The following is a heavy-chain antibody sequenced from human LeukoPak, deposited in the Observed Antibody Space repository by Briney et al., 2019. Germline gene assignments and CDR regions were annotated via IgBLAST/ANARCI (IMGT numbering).Heavy chain of an antibody. CDR2: IRGSGGST. D-gene: IGHD6-13*01. V-gene: IGHV3-23*01. CDR3: ASIATGYSSSLPSDY. Sequence: AGGSLRLSCAASGFTFRSHAMSWVRQAPGKGLEWVSAIRGSGGSTHYADSVKGRFTISRDNSKNTLYLQMNSLRAEDTAVYYCASIATGYSSSLPSDYWGQGTLVTVSS. CDR1: GFTFRSHA. J-gene: IGHJ4*02.